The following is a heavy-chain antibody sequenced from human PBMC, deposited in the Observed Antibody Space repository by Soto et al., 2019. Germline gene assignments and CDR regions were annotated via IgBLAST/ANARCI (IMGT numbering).Heavy chain of an antibody. CDR2: IYGSGRGI. J-gene: IGHJ4*02. V-gene: IGHV3-23*05. CDR3: AKDAVYNDGLWLMDH. CDR1: GLPHSSFA. Sequence: GGSLRLSCTASGLPHSSFAMMWVCQAPGKGLECVSGIYGSGRGIEYADSVKGRFTISRDNSKNTVYLQMTELRADDTAVYYCAKDAVYNDGLWLMDHWGEGTQVTVSS. D-gene: IGHD2-21*01.